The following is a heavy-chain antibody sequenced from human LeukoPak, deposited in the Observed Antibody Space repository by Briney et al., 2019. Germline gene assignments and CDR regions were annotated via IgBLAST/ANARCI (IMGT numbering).Heavy chain of an antibody. Sequence: GRSLRLSCAASGFTFSSYAMHWVRQAPGKGLEWVAVISYDGSNKYYADSVMGRFTISRDNSKNTLYLQMNSLRAEDTAVYYCAREAGYSSSWYYLNWFDPWGQGTLVTVSS. V-gene: IGHV3-30-3*01. J-gene: IGHJ5*02. CDR1: GFTFSSYA. CDR2: ISYDGSNK. CDR3: AREAGYSSSWYYLNWFDP. D-gene: IGHD6-13*01.